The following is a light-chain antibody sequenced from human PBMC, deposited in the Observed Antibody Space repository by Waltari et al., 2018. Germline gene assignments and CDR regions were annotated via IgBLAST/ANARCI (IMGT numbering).Light chain of an antibody. V-gene: IGKV3-20*01. Sequence: EIVLTQSPGTLSLSPGERATLSCRSSQSVSSSYLAWYQQRPGQAPRFLMYGISSRATSIPDRFSGSGSGTDFTLTISRLEPEDFAVYYCQQYGGSWTFGQGTKVEIK. J-gene: IGKJ1*01. CDR3: QQYGGSWT. CDR2: GIS. CDR1: QSVSSSY.